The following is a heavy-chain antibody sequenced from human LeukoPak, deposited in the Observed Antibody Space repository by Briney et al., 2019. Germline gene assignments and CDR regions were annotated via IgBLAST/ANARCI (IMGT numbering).Heavy chain of an antibody. Sequence: GASVKVSCKASGYTFLHYGISWVRQAPGQGLEWMGWSSTFNGNRYFPPKLQDRVTMTTDTSTTTAYMELRSLTSDDTAVYYCARDLEGYGDSPDIWGQGHWSPSL. CDR2: SSTFNGNR. CDR1: GYTFLHYG. D-gene: IGHD4-17*01. J-gene: IGHJ3*02. V-gene: IGHV1-18*01. CDR3: ARDLEGYGDSPDI.